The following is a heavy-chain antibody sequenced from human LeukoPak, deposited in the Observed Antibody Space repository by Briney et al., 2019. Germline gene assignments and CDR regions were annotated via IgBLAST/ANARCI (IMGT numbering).Heavy chain of an antibody. CDR1: GGSISSGGYY. CDR3: ARGPDSSGYYFAY. D-gene: IGHD3-22*01. Sequence: SETLSLTCTVSGGSISSGGYYWSCIRQPPGKGLEWIGYIYYSASTNYTPSLKSRVTISVDTSKHQFSLKLSSVTAAHTAVYYCARGPDSSGYYFAYRGQGTLVTVSS. V-gene: IGHV4-61*08. J-gene: IGHJ4*02. CDR2: IYYSAST.